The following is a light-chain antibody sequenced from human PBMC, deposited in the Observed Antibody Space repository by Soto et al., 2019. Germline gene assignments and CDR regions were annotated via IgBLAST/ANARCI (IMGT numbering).Light chain of an antibody. Sequence: EIVLTQSPGTLSLSPGERATLYCRASPSVSSSYLAWYQQKPVQAPRLLIYGASSRATGSPDRFSGSVSGTDFTLTISRLEPEDFAVDYCQQYGSSQSFGQGTKVEIK. CDR3: QQYGSSQS. CDR1: PSVSSSY. CDR2: GAS. J-gene: IGKJ1*01. V-gene: IGKV3-20*01.